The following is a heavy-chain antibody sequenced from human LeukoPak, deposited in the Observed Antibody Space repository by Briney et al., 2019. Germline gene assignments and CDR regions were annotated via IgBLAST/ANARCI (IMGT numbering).Heavy chain of an antibody. CDR2: IYHSGST. V-gene: IGHV4-59*02. J-gene: IGHJ4*02. Sequence: SETLSLTCTVSGGSVSTFYWSWIRQPAGKGLEWIGYIYHSGSTYYNPSLKSRVTISVDRSKNQFSLKLSSVTAADTAVYYCARWDWNSGFDYWGQGTLVTVSS. D-gene: IGHD1-7*01. CDR3: ARWDWNSGFDY. CDR1: GGSVSTFY.